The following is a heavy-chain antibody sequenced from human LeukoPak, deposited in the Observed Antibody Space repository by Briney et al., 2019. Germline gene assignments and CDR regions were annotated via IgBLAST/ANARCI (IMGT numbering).Heavy chain of an antibody. V-gene: IGHV1-2*02. J-gene: IGHJ4*02. CDR1: GYIFTGYR. Sequence: ASVKVSCKASGYIFTGYRMHWVRQAPGQGLEWMGWINPNSGATNYAQKFQGRVTMTRDTSISTAYMDLSRLRSDDTAVYYCTTDLDYWGQGSLVTVSS. CDR2: INPNSGAT. CDR3: TTDLDY.